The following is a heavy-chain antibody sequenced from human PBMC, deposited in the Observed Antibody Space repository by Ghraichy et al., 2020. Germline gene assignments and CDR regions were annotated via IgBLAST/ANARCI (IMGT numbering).Heavy chain of an antibody. CDR3: AKGDSDLESGVHY. D-gene: IGHD3-3*01. J-gene: IGHJ4*02. CDR2: ISGSADYT. V-gene: IGHV3-23*01. CDR1: GFIFNEYA. Sequence: ETLSLTCAASGFIFNEYAMSWVRQAPGKGLEWVSSISGSADYTFDADSVKGRFTISRENSKNTLYLQMNSMRVEDTAIYYCAKGDSDLESGVHYWGQGTQVIVSS.